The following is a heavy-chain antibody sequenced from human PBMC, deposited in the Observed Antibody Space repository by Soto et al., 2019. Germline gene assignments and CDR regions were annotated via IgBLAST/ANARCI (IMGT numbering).Heavy chain of an antibody. CDR1: GYSFTSYW. D-gene: IGHD6-19*01. CDR3: ARQGLAVAGPYYYYGMDV. Sequence: GESLKISCKGSGYSFTSYWISWVRQMPGKGLEWMRRIDPSDSYTNYSPSFQGHVTISADKSISTAYLQWSSLKASDTAMYYCARQGLAVAGPYYYYGMDVWGQGTTVTVSS. V-gene: IGHV5-10-1*01. J-gene: IGHJ6*02. CDR2: IDPSDSYT.